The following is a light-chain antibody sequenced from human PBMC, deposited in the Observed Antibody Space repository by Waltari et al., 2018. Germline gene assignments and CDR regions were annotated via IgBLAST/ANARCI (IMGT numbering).Light chain of an antibody. J-gene: IGLJ3*02. CDR1: SSDGGGYDY. V-gene: IGLV2-8*01. Sequence: QSALTQPPSASGSPGQSVTISCTGPSSDGGGYDYVSWYQQHPDKAPKLMIYEVTKRPSGVPDRFSGSKSGNTASLTVSGLQAEDEADYYCSSYAGSNLWVFGGGTKLTVL. CDR3: SSYAGSNLWV. CDR2: EVT.